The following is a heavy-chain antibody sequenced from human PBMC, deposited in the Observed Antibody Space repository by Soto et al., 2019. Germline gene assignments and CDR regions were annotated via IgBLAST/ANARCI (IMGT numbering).Heavy chain of an antibody. V-gene: IGHV1-18*01. CDR2: ISAYNGNT. J-gene: IGHJ2*01. Sequence: QVQLVQSGAEVKKPGASVKVSCKASGYTFTSYGISWVRQAPGQGLEWMGWISAYNGNTNYAQKLQGRVTMTTDTATSTAYMELRSLRSDDTAVYYCARDRADGGYYWYFDLWGRGTLVTVSS. CDR3: ARDRADGGYYWYFDL. CDR1: GYTFTSYG. D-gene: IGHD5-12*01.